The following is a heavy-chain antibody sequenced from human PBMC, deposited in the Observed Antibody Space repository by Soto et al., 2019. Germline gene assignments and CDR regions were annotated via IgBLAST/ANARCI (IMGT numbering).Heavy chain of an antibody. CDR3: ARGLSTMVRGAPRYFDY. V-gene: IGHV4-34*01. J-gene: IGHJ4*02. Sequence: SETLSLTCAVYGGSFSGYYWSWIRQPPGKGLEWIGEINHSGSTNYNPSLKSRVTISVDTSKDQFSLKLSSVTAADTAVYYCARGLSTMVRGAPRYFDYWGQGTLVTVSS. D-gene: IGHD3-10*01. CDR2: INHSGST. CDR1: GGSFSGYY.